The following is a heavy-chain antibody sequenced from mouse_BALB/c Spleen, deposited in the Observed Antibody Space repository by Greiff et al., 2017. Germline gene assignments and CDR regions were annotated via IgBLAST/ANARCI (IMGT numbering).Heavy chain of an antibody. CDR1: GYTFSSYW. J-gene: IGHJ3*01. CDR2: ILPGSGST. D-gene: IGHD4-1*01. V-gene: IGHV1-9*01. Sequence: QVQLQQSGAELMKPGASVKISCKATGYTFSSYWIEWVKQRPGHGLEWIGEILPGSGSTNYNEKFKGKATFTADTSSNTAYMQLSSLTSEDSAVYYCARGWESSAYWGQGTLVTVSA. CDR3: ARGWESSAY.